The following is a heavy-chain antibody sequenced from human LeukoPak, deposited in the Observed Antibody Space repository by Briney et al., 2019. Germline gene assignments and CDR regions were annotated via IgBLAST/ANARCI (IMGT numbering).Heavy chain of an antibody. V-gene: IGHV3-7*01. D-gene: IGHD2-8*01. CDR1: GFTFTSHW. Sequence: GGSLRLSCAASGFTFTSHWMSWVRQAPGKGLEWVARMNLDGSEKYYVDSVKGRFTISRDNANTSLYLEMNSLRAEDTAVYYCARDATYCTNGVCYTRFDYWGQGTLVTVSS. J-gene: IGHJ4*02. CDR3: ARDATYCTNGVCYTRFDY. CDR2: MNLDGSEK.